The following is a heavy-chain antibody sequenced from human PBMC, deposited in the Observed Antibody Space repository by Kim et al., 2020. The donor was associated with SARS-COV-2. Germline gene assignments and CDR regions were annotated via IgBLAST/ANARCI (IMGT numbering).Heavy chain of an antibody. D-gene: IGHD3-10*01. V-gene: IGHV5-51*01. J-gene: IGHJ5*02. CDR3: ARRVGRSGAGGLGWFDP. Sequence: GESLKISCEASGYNFATYWLGWVRQMPGKGLEWMGIIYPDDSDARYNPSFQGQVTISVDKSISTAYLQWSSLKTSDTATYYCARRVGRSGAGGLGWFDPWGQGTLVTVSA. CDR2: IYPDDSDA. CDR1: GYNFATYW.